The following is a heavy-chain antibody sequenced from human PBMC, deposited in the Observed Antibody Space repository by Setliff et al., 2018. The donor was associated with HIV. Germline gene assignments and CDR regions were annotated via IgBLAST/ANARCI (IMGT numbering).Heavy chain of an antibody. CDR3: ARQNSGWGVGLYYFDY. J-gene: IGHJ4*02. D-gene: IGHD6-19*01. V-gene: IGHV4-59*02. CDR2: VHSSGST. CDR1: GSSVTNNY. Sequence: TVSGSSVTNNYWSWIRQAPGKGLEWLGYVHSSGSTNYNPSLKSRVTMSVDTSKNQLSLKVASVTAADTALYYCARQNSGWGVGLYYFDYWGQGTLVTVSS.